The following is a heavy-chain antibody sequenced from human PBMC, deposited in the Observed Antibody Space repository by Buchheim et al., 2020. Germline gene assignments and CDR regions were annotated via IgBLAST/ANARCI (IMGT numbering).Heavy chain of an antibody. D-gene: IGHD3-22*01. J-gene: IGHJ6*02. V-gene: IGHV4-34*01. CDR2: INHSGST. Sequence: QVQLQQWGAGLLKPSETLSLTCAVYGGSFSGYYWSWIRQPPGKGLEWIGEINHSGSTNYNPSLKSRVTISVDTSKNQFSLKLSSVTAADTAVYYCARVKVRKSGYYFLYYYYGMDVWGQGTT. CDR3: ARVKVRKSGYYFLYYYYGMDV. CDR1: GGSFSGYY.